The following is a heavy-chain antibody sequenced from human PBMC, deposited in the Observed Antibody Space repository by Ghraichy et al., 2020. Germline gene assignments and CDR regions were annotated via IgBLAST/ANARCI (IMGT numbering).Heavy chain of an antibody. Sequence: ASVKVSCKTSGYIFINFGVRWVRQAPGQGLEWVGWVSAYNGHTDTAQKFQDRVMMTTDISTRTAYMDLRGLGSDDTAVYYCARARFYGAGTYEDIWGQGTLVIVSS. CDR2: VSAYNGHT. D-gene: IGHD3-10*01. CDR3: ARARFYGAGTYEDI. CDR1: GYIFINFG. J-gene: IGHJ4*02. V-gene: IGHV1-18*01.